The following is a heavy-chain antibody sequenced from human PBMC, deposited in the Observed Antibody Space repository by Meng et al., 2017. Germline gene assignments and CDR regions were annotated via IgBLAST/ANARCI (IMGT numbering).Heavy chain of an antibody. V-gene: IGHV1-69*02. CDR1: GGTFSSYT. D-gene: IGHD6-19*01. CDR2: IIPILGIA. J-gene: IGHJ4*02. CDR3: ARVAVAGHFDY. Sequence: QVQLVQSGAGVKKPWSSVKGSCKASGGTFSSYTISWVRQAPGQGLEWMGRIIPILGIANYVQKFQGRVTITADKSTSTAYMELSSLRSEDTAVYYCARVAVAGHFDYWGQGTLVTVSS.